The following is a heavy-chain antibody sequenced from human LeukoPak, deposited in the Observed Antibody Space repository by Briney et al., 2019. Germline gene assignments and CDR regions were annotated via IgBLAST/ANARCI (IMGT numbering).Heavy chain of an antibody. J-gene: IGHJ3*02. D-gene: IGHD3-16*01. CDR2: TYYRSKWNN. Sequence: SQTLSLTCAISGDSVSSNSAAWNWIRQSPSRGLEWLGRTYYRSKWNNNYAEFVKSRIIINPDTSKNQFSLQLNSVTPEDTAVYYCVRGGGALDIWGLGTVVTVSS. V-gene: IGHV6-1*01. CDR3: VRGGGALDI. CDR1: GDSVSSNSAA.